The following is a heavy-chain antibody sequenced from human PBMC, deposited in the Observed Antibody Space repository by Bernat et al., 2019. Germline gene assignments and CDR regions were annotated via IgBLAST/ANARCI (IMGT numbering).Heavy chain of an antibody. J-gene: IGHJ4*02. V-gene: IGHV3-30*01. Sequence: QVQLVESGGGAVQPGRSLRLSCAASGFTFSSYAMHWVRQAPGKGLEWVAVISYDGSNKYDADSVKGRFTISRDNFKNTLYLQINSLRVEDKAVYYFAGDAIPLTGIAVAGTLDYWGQGTLVTLS. CDR3: AGDAIPLTGIAVAGTLDY. CDR1: GFTFSSYA. D-gene: IGHD6-19*01. CDR2: ISYDGSNK.